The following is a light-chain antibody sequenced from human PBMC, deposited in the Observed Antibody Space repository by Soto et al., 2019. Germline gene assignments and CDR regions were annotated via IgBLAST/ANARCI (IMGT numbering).Light chain of an antibody. Sequence: QSALTQPASVSGSPGQSITISCTGTSSDVGGYDHVSWYQQHPGKAPKLIIYDVTVRPSGISRCLSGSNSDNTACLAVSGLQPEDEADYYCSSYTTKDTLLFGGGTKVTVL. J-gene: IGLJ3*02. CDR1: SSDVGGYDH. CDR2: DVT. CDR3: SSYTTKDTLL. V-gene: IGLV2-14*03.